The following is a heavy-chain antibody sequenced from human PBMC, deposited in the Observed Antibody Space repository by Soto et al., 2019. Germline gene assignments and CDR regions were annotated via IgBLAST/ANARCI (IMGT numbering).Heavy chain of an antibody. CDR2: IYYSGST. Sequence: QVQLQESGPGLVKPSQTLSLTCTVSGGSISSGGYYWSWIRQHPGKGLEWIGYIYYSGSTYYNPSLKSRVTISVDPSKNQFPLKLSSVTAADTAVYYCASGQVTPTGPGLSSPFDPWGQGTLVTVSS. J-gene: IGHJ5*02. CDR1: GGSISSGGYY. V-gene: IGHV4-31*03. CDR3: ASGQVTPTGPGLSSPFDP. D-gene: IGHD2-21*02.